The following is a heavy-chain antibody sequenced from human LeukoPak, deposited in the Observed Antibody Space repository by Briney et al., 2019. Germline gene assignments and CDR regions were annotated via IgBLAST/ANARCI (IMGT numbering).Heavy chain of an antibody. D-gene: IGHD6-13*01. J-gene: IGHJ4*02. CDR1: GYTFTSYG. CDR2: ISAYNDNT. Sequence: GASVKLSCTASGYTFTSYGISWVRQAPGQGLEWMGWISAYNDNTNYAQNLQGRVTMTTDTSTSTAYMELRSLRSDDTAVYYCTRDKGYSSSWFAQVFDYWGQGTLVTVSS. CDR3: TRDKGYSSSWFAQVFDY. V-gene: IGHV1-18*01.